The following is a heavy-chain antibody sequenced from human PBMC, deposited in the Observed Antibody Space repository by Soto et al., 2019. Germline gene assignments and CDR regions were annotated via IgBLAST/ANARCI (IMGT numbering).Heavy chain of an antibody. J-gene: IGHJ4*02. D-gene: IGHD3-10*01. CDR3: ATRGGGGGY. CDR1: GFTVSNNY. Sequence: EVQLVESGGGLIQPGGSLRLSCAVSGFTVSNNYMSWVRQAPGKGLEGVSVIYSGGYTAYGDSVKGRFTISRNNSKNTQNLKQNRLDAHDAAWYYCATRGGGGGYWGQGTLVTVSS. CDR2: IYSGGYT. V-gene: IGHV3-53*01.